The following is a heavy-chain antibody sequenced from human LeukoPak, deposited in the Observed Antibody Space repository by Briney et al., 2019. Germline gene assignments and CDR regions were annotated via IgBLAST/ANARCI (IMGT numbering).Heavy chain of an antibody. Sequence: SQTLSLTCAISGDIVSSNSAAWNWIRQSPSRGLEWLGRAYYRSKWYNDYAVSVKSRITINPDTSKNQFSLQLNSVTPEDTAVYYCARDGGSYYYDTGLDYWGQGTLVTVSS. CDR2: AYYRSKWYN. J-gene: IGHJ4*02. D-gene: IGHD3-22*01. CDR3: ARDGGSYYYDTGLDY. V-gene: IGHV6-1*01. CDR1: GDIVSSNSAA.